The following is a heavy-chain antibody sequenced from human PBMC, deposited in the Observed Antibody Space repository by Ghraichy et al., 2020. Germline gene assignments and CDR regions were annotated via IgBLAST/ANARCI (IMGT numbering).Heavy chain of an antibody. J-gene: IGHJ6*02. CDR1: GFTVSTKY. V-gene: IGHV3-66*04. Sequence: GEALNISCAASGFTVSTKYMSWVRQAPGKGLEWVSVIYDDGTTYYIDSVKGRFTISRDNSRNTLYLQMNSLTDEDAAVYYSARRLYGITPAYYYGMDVWGQGTTVTVCS. CDR3: ARRLYGITPAYYYGMDV. CDR2: IYDDGTT. D-gene: IGHD3-16*01.